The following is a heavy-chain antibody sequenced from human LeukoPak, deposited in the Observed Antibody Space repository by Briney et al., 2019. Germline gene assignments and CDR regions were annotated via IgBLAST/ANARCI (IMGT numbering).Heavy chain of an antibody. D-gene: IGHD4-17*01. Sequence: SETLSLTCTVSGGSISRYYWSWIRQPPGKGLEWIGYIYYSGSTNYNPSLKSRVTISVDTSKNQFSLKLSSVTAADTAVYYCVRHCYGDYVGYYYGMDVWGQGTTVTVSS. J-gene: IGHJ6*02. CDR1: GGSISRYY. CDR3: VRHCYGDYVGYYYGMDV. V-gene: IGHV4-59*08. CDR2: IYYSGST.